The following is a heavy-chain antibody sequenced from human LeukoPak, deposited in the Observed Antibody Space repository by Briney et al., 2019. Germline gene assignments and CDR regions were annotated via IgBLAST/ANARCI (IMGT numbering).Heavy chain of an antibody. CDR3: ARHGSLGSPFVY. V-gene: IGHV4-59*04. CDR1: GGSISSYY. Sequence: PSETLSLTCTVSGGSISSYYWSWIRQPPGKGLEWIGYIYYSGSTYYNPSLKSRVTISVDTSKKQYSLKLSSVTAADTAVYYCARHGSLGSPFVYWGQGTLVTVSS. D-gene: IGHD1-14*01. J-gene: IGHJ4*02. CDR2: IYYSGST.